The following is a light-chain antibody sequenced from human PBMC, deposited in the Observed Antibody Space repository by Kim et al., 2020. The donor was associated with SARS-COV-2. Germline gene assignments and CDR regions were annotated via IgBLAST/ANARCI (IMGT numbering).Light chain of an antibody. CDR3: YSTASSDDLWV. CDR1: ALPKKY. V-gene: IGLV3-10*01. J-gene: IGLJ3*02. Sequence: SYELTQPPSVSVSPGQTARITCSGDALPKKYAYWFQQRSGQAPMLVIYEDSKRPSGIPERFSGSSSGTMATLTISGAQVEDEADYYCYSTASSDDLWVFGGGTQLTVL. CDR2: EDS.